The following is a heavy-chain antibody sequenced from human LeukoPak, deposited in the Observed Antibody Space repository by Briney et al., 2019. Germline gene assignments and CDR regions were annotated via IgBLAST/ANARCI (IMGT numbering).Heavy chain of an antibody. D-gene: IGHD3-16*01. CDR2: ISSSLDSSM. V-gene: IGHV3-48*01. CDR3: ARDLVFGNTY. J-gene: IGHJ4*02. CDR1: GFTFNVYS. Sequence: GGSLRLSCAASGFTFNVYSMNWVRQAPGKGLEWVSFISSSLDSSMYYADSVKGRFTISRDNAKNSLYLQMNSLRAEDTAVYYCARDLVFGNTYWGQGTLVTVSS.